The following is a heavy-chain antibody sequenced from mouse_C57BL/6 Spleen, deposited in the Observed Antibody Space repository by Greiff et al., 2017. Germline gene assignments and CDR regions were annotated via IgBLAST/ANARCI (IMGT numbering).Heavy chain of an antibody. CDR1: GFTFNTYA. Sequence: EVQLVESGGGLVQPKGSLKLSCAASGFTFNTYAMHWVRQAPGKGLEWVARIRSKSSNYATYYADSVKDRFTISRDDSQSMLYLQMNNLKTEDTAMYYCVGGDSNYGVFFSDYAMDYWGQGTSVTVSS. D-gene: IGHD2-5*01. V-gene: IGHV10-3*01. CDR2: IRSKSSNYAT. J-gene: IGHJ4*01. CDR3: VGGDSNYGVFFSDYAMDY.